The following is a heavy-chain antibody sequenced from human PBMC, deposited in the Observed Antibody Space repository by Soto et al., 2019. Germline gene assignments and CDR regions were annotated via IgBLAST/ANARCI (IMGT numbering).Heavy chain of an antibody. CDR3: AREDIAVAGTGFDY. CDR1: GFTFSSYS. V-gene: IGHV3-21*01. CDR2: ISSSSSYI. Sequence: GGSLRLSCAASGFTFSSYSMNWVRQAPGKGLEWVSSISSSSSYIYYADSVKGRFTISRDNAKNSLYLQMNSLRAEDTAVYYCAREDIAVAGTGFDYWGQGTLVTVSS. J-gene: IGHJ4*02. D-gene: IGHD6-19*01.